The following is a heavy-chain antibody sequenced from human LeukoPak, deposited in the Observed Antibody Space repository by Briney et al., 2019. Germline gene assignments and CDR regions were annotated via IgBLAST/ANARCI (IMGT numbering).Heavy chain of an antibody. V-gene: IGHV1-46*01. CDR3: ARGPATVTTCWDY. Sequence: GASVKVSCKASGYTFTSYDMHWVRQAPGQGLEWMGIINPSGGSTSYAQIFQGRVTMTRDTSTSTVYMGLSSLRSEDTAVYYCARGPATVTTCWDYWGQGTLVTVSS. J-gene: IGHJ4*02. CDR1: GYTFTSYD. D-gene: IGHD4-17*01. CDR2: INPSGGST.